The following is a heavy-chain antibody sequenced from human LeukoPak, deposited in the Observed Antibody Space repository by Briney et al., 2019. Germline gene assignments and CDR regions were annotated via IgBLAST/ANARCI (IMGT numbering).Heavy chain of an antibody. CDR1: GYTFTSYG. CDR3: ARDCSSEGPNYYYMDV. CDR2: ISAYNGNT. V-gene: IGHV1-18*01. D-gene: IGHD6-6*01. J-gene: IGHJ6*03. Sequence: ASVNVSCKASGYTFTSYGISWVRQAPGQGREWMGWISAYNGNTNYAQKLQGRVTMTTDTSTSTAYMELRSLRSDDTAVYYCARDCSSEGPNYYYMDVWGKGTTVTVSS.